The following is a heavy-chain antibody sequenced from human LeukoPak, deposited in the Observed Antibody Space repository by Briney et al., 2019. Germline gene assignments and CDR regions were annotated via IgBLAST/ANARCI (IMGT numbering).Heavy chain of an antibody. Sequence: GGSLRLSCAASGFSFDDFTMHWVRQGPGKGLECVSSISWHVETISYGDSEKGRFSVSRDNNKNSLYLQMDSLKTEDTAVYFCAKDPGVGDYFDHWGQGTLVTVSS. J-gene: IGHJ4*02. CDR3: AKDPGVGDYFDH. CDR2: ISWHVETI. D-gene: IGHD3-10*01. V-gene: IGHV3-43*01. CDR1: GFSFDDFT.